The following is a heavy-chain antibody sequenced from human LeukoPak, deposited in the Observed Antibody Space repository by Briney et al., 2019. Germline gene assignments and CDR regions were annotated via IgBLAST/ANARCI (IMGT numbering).Heavy chain of an antibody. V-gene: IGHV4-31*03. CDR3: ARVSSGWYSSDY. Sequence: SQTLSLTCTVSGGSISRGGYYWSWIRQHPGKGLEWIGYIYYSGSTYYNPSLKSRVTISVATSKNQFSLKLSSVTAADTAVYYCARVSSGWYSSDYWGQGTLVTVSS. CDR2: IYYSGST. D-gene: IGHD6-19*01. J-gene: IGHJ4*02. CDR1: GGSISRGGYY.